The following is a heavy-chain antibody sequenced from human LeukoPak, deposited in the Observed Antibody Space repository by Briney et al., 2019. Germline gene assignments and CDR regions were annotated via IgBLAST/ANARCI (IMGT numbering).Heavy chain of an antibody. D-gene: IGHD2-2*01. CDR1: GYTFTGYY. J-gene: IGHJ4*02. V-gene: IGHV1-69*13. CDR3: ASRPAVVPAASGDY. Sequence: GASVKVSCKASGYTFTGYYMHWVRQAPGQGLEWMGGIIPIFGTANYAQKFQGRVTITADESTSTAYMELSSLRSEDTAVYYCASRPAVVPAASGDYWGQGTLVTVSS. CDR2: IIPIFGTA.